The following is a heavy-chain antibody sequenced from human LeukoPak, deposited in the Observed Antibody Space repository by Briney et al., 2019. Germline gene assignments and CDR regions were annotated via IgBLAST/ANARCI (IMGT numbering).Heavy chain of an antibody. CDR2: IGTSSSTI. V-gene: IGHV3-48*01. Sequence: GSLRLSCAASGFTFSSCGMNWVRQAPGKGLEWVSYIGTSSSTIYYADSVKGRFTISRDTSKNTLDLQMNSLRAEDTAVYYCARDTTVTLYYGMDVWGQGTTVTVSS. J-gene: IGHJ6*02. CDR3: ARDTTVTLYYGMDV. CDR1: GFTFSSCG. D-gene: IGHD4-17*01.